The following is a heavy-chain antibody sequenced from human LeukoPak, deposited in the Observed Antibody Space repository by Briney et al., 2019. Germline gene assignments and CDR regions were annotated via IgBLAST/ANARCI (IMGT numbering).Heavy chain of an antibody. Sequence: GGTLSLSCATSRFTLNSHWMNWARHAPGKAWVWGTHIDTHGSNTRYADSVKGRFTISRDNVKDTLYLKMNSLRAEYTAVYYCVRDGLGTLPYDCWGQGTLVTVSS. D-gene: IGHD3/OR15-3a*01. CDR3: VRDGLGTLPYDC. V-gene: IGHV3-74*01. CDR2: IDTHGSNT. J-gene: IGHJ4*02. CDR1: RFTLNSHW.